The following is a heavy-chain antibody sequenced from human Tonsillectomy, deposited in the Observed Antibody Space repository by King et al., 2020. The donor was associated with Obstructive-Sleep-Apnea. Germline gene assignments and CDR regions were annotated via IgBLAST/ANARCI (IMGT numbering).Heavy chain of an antibody. CDR3: ARDLYIVVVVAATQPGQDYYGMDV. V-gene: IGHV3-30-3*01. Sequence: VQLVESGGGEVQPGRSLRLSCAASGFTFSSYAMHWVRQAPGKGLEWVAVISYDGSNKYYADSVKGRFTISRDNSKNTLYLQMNSLRAEDTAVYYCARDLYIVVVVAATQPGQDYYGMDVWGQGTTVTVSS. CDR2: ISYDGSNK. J-gene: IGHJ6*02. D-gene: IGHD2-15*01. CDR1: GFTFSSYA.